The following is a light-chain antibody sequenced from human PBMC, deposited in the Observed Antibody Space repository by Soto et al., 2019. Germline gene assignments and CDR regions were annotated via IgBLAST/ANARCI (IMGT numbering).Light chain of an antibody. CDR1: QSVSSSY. CDR3: QQYGKT. Sequence: EIVLTQSPGTLSLSPGERATLSCRASQSVSSSYFTWYQQKPGQAPRLLIYGASSRATGIPDRFSGSGSGTDFTLTISRLEPEDFAVYYCQQYGKTFGQGTKVEIK. CDR2: GAS. J-gene: IGKJ1*01. V-gene: IGKV3-20*01.